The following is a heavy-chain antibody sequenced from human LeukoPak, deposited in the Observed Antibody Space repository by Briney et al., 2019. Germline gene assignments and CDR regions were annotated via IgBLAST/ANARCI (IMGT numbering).Heavy chain of an antibody. Sequence: GGSLRLSCAASGFTFDDFEMSWVRQVPGKGLEWVSGIHWNGGSTAYADSVKGRFTISRDNAKNDQYLQMNILRAEDTAMYFCAREGQWLVLIVFEYWGQGALVTVSS. J-gene: IGHJ4*02. D-gene: IGHD6-19*01. V-gene: IGHV3-20*04. CDR1: GFTFDDFE. CDR3: AREGQWLVLIVFEY. CDR2: IHWNGGST.